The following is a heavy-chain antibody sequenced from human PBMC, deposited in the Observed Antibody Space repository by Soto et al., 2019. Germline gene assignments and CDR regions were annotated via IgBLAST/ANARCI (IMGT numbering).Heavy chain of an antibody. V-gene: IGHV1-18*01. Sequence: QVQLVQSGTEVKMPGASVKVSCKASGYTFTSYDISWVRQAPGRGLEWMGWVTPYKDNTKYAENLQARVTMSTDTSTSTAYMELRSLRSDDTAVYYCARVSTIAIFDYWGQGTLVTVSS. D-gene: IGHD5-12*01. CDR2: VTPYKDNT. CDR1: GYTFTSYD. CDR3: ARVSTIAIFDY. J-gene: IGHJ4*02.